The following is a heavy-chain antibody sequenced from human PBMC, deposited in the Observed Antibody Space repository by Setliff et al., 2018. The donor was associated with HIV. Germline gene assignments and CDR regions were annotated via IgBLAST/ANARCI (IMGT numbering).Heavy chain of an antibody. J-gene: IGHJ1*01. CDR3: ATDLSILPGA. V-gene: IGHV3-74*01. D-gene: IGHD2-2*01. CDR1: GFTLDTHW. CDR2: INRDGRST. Sequence: HPSETLSLSCAASGFTLDTHWMDWVRRAPGKGLVWVSRINRDGRSTHYADSVKGRCTISRDNAKSTLYLQMNSLRDEDTAMYYCATDLSILPGAWGQGTLVTVSS.